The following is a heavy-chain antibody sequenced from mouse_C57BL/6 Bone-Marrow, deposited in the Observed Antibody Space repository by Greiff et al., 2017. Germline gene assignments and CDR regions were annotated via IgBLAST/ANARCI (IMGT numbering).Heavy chain of an antibody. D-gene: IGHD1-1*01. V-gene: IGHV1-18*01. CDR2: INPNNGGT. CDR3: ARGYGSSLDYAMDY. J-gene: IGHJ4*01. Sequence: EVQLQQSGPELVKPGASVKIPCQASGYTFTDSNMDWVKQSHGKSLEWIGDINPNNGGTIYNQKFKGKATLTVDKSSSTAYMELRSLTSEDTAVYYCARGYGSSLDYAMDYWGQGASVTVS. CDR1: GYTFTDSN.